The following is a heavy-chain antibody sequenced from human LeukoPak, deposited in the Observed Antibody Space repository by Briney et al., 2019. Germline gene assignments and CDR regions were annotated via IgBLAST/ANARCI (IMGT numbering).Heavy chain of an antibody. CDR3: AREDGVAGLFDY. CDR2: IYYSGNT. V-gene: IGHV4-59*01. Sequence: SETLSLTCTVSGGSISSYYWSWIRQPPGKGLEWIGYIYYSGNTNYNPSLKSRVTKSVDTSKNQFSLKLSSVTAADTAVYYCAREDGVAGLFDYWGQGTLVTVSS. CDR1: GGSISSYY. J-gene: IGHJ4*02. D-gene: IGHD2-15*01.